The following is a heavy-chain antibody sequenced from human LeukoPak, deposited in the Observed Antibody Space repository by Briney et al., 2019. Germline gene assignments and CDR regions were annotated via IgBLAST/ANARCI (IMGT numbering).Heavy chain of an antibody. V-gene: IGHV3-49*03. CDR3: TRDEYGGGSNFFDY. D-gene: IGHD4-23*01. CDR1: GFNFGDYA. J-gene: IGHJ4*02. Sequence: GGSLRLSCAASGFNFGDYAMSWFRQAPEKGLEGVGFITNKAFGGTAEYAASVKGRFTISRDDSRSIAYLQMDNLRTEDTGVYYCTRDEYGGGSNFFDYWGQGTLVTVST. CDR2: ITNKAFGGTA.